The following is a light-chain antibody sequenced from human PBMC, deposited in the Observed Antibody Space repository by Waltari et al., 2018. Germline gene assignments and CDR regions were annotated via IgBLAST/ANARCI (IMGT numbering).Light chain of an antibody. Sequence: QSVLTQPPSVSGAPGQTVTIPCTGSSSNIGAGSDLHWYQQLPGAAPKLLIRSFNGRPSGVPDRFSGSKSGTSASLAITGLQVEDEADYYCHSYDSTVSGWVFGGGTKLTVL. CDR3: HSYDSTVSGWV. V-gene: IGLV1-40*01. J-gene: IGLJ3*02. CDR1: SSNIGAGSD. CDR2: SFN.